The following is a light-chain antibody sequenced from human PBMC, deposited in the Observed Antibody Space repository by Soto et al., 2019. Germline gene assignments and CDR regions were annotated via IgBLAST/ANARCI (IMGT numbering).Light chain of an antibody. CDR3: CSYAGNYTYV. CDR1: SSDVGGYIY. CDR2: DVS. J-gene: IGLJ1*01. Sequence: QSVLTQPRSVSGSPGQSVSISCTGTSSDVGGYIYVSWYQQHPGKAPKLLIYDVSKRPSGVPGRFSGSKSSNTASLTISGLQAEDETDYYCCSYAGNYTYVFGSGTKVTVL. V-gene: IGLV2-11*01.